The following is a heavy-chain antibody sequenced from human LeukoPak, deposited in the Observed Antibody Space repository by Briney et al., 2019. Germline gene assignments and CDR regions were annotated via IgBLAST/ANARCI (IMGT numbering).Heavy chain of an antibody. D-gene: IGHD3-22*01. V-gene: IGHV1-18*01. CDR2: ISGSNGNT. CDR3: ARGSPPRRNYDSRGYYSYYFDY. Sequence: ASVRVSCKASSYTFTIYGISWVRQAPGQGLEWMGWISGSNGNTHYAQKLQGRVSMTTDTSTSTVYMELRSLRSDDTAVYYCARGSPPRRNYDSRGYYSYYFDYWGQGTLVTVSS. CDR1: SYTFTIYG. J-gene: IGHJ4*02.